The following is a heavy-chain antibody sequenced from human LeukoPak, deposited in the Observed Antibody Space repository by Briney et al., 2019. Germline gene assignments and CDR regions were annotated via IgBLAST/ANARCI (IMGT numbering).Heavy chain of an antibody. Sequence: PSETLSLTCTVSGGSISGSSHYWGWIRQPPGKGLEWIGNTYYSGSTYYNPSLKSRVTISVDTSKNQFSLKLSSVTAADTAVYYCARFSPRAMGNYLDFWGQGTLVTVSS. D-gene: IGHD7-27*01. CDR2: TYYSGST. CDR3: ARFSPRAMGNYLDF. J-gene: IGHJ4*02. CDR1: GGSISGSSHY. V-gene: IGHV4-39*07.